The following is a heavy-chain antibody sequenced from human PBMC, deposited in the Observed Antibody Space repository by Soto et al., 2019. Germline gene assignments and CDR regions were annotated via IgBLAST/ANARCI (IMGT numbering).Heavy chain of an antibody. V-gene: IGHV4-59*01. D-gene: IGHD2-15*01. CDR1: GGSISSYY. CDR2: IYYSGST. Sequence: SETLSLSCTVSGGSISSYYWSWIRQPPGKGLEWIGYIYYSGSTNYNPSLKSRVTISVDTSKNQFSLKLGSVTAADTAVYYRAREGVACSGGSCYRVFAPDAFDIWGQGTMVTVSS. CDR3: AREGVACSGGSCYRVFAPDAFDI. J-gene: IGHJ3*02.